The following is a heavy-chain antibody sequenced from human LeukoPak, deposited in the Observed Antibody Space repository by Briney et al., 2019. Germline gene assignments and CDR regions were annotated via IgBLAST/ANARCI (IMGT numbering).Heavy chain of an antibody. CDR1: EFSVGSNY. CDR2: ISGSGGST. Sequence: GGSLRLSCAASEFSVGSNYMTWVRQAPGKGLEWVSGISGSGGSTYYADSVKGRFTISRDNSKDTLDLQMNSLRAEDTAVYHCAKGTGYSSGWSFDYWGQGTLVTVSS. V-gene: IGHV3-23*01. CDR3: AKGTGYSSGWSFDY. J-gene: IGHJ4*02. D-gene: IGHD6-19*01.